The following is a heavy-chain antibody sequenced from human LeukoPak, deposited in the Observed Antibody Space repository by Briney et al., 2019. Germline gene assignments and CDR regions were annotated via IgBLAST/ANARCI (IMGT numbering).Heavy chain of an antibody. J-gene: IGHJ4*02. CDR3: AKDDRWLQFCC. Sequence: GGSLRLSCAASGFAFSGYAVTWVRQAPGKGLEWVSGISGGGEKTYYADSVRGRFTISRDNSRNTLYLQMNSLRAEDTAVYYCAKDDRWLQFCCWGQGTLVTVSA. CDR1: GFAFSGYA. CDR2: ISGGGEKT. D-gene: IGHD5-24*01. V-gene: IGHV3-23*01.